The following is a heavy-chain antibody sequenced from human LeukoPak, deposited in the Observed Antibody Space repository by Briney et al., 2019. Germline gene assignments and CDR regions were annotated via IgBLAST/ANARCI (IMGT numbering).Heavy chain of an antibody. Sequence: SETLSLTCTVSGGSIRNYYWSWIRQPPGKGLEWVGYIYYNGHTEYNPSLKSGVTISLDTSKNQFSLKLNSVPAADTAVYPCARDLTERWFGEPRGGFDIWGQGTMVTVSS. J-gene: IGHJ3*02. CDR3: ARDLTERWFGEPRGGFDI. CDR1: GGSIRNYY. CDR2: IYYNGHT. D-gene: IGHD3-10*01. V-gene: IGHV4-59*01.